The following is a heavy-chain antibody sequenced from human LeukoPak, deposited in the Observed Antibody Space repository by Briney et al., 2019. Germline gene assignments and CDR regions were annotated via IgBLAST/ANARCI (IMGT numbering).Heavy chain of an antibody. CDR1: GYSISSGYY. V-gene: IGHV4-38-2*02. J-gene: IGHJ4*02. CDR2: IYHSGST. Sequence: SETLSLTCTVSGYSISSGYYWGWIRQPPGKGLEWIGSIYHSGSTYYNPSLKSRVTISVDTSKNQFSLKLSSVTAADTAVYYCARVWGAYCGGDCSKWGQGTLVTVSS. CDR3: ARVWGAYCGGDCSK. D-gene: IGHD2-21*02.